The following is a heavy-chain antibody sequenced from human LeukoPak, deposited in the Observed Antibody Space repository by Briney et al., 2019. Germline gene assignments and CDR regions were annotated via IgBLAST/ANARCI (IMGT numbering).Heavy chain of an antibody. CDR2: INPNSGGT. J-gene: IGHJ6*03. V-gene: IGHV1-2*02. D-gene: IGHD5-18*01. Sequence: ASVKVSCKASGYTFTSYGISWVRQAPGQGLEWMGWINPNSGGTNYAQKFQGRVTMTRDTSISTAYMELSRLRSEDTAVYYCARDGLGYSYVGYYYYYMDVWGKGTTVTISS. CDR1: GYTFTSYG. CDR3: ARDGLGYSYVGYYYYYMDV.